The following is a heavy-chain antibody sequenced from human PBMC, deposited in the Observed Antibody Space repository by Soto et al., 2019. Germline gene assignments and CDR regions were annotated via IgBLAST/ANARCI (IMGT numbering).Heavy chain of an antibody. CDR1: GFNFSSYC. CDR3: ARVGDDILTGYYDYYYYGMDV. D-gene: IGHD3-9*01. Sequence: GASLRLSCSASGFNFSSYCMIWVRQAPGTGLAWVANIKQDGSEKYYADSVKGRFTISRDNAKNSLYLQMNSLRAEDTAVYYCARVGDDILTGYYDYYYYGMDVWGQGTTVNVS. V-gene: IGHV3-7*01. CDR2: IKQDGSEK. J-gene: IGHJ6*02.